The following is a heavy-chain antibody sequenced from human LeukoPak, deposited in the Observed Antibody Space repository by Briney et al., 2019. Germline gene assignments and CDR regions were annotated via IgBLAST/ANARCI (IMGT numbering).Heavy chain of an antibody. CDR3: ARGRFGELYLDY. D-gene: IGHD3-10*01. CDR2: IYWDDDK. CDR1: GFPLSTSGVG. V-gene: IGHV2-5*02. Sequence: SGPTLVNPTQTLTLTCTFSGFPLSTSGVGVGWIRQPPGKALKWLALIYWDDDKRYSPSLKSRLTITKDTSKNQVVLTMTNMDPVETATYYCARGRFGELYLDYWGQGTLVTVSS. J-gene: IGHJ4*02.